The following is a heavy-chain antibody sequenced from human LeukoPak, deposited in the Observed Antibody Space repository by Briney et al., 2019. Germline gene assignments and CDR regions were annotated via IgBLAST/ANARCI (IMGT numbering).Heavy chain of an antibody. V-gene: IGHV1-46*01. Sequence: ASVKVSCKASGYTFTKYYIHWVRQAPGQGLEWMGLINPGGDNTNYAQNFQGRVTMTRDTSTSTVYMELSSLRSEDTAVYYCARDERQPSTNAFDIWGQGTMVTVSS. CDR3: ARDERQPSTNAFDI. J-gene: IGHJ3*02. CDR2: INPGGDNT. D-gene: IGHD2-2*01. CDR1: GYTFTKYY.